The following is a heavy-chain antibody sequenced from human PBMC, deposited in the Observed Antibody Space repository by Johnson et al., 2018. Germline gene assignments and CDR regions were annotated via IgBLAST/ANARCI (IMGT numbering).Heavy chain of an antibody. D-gene: IGHD6-19*01. CDR3: ARDTYSSGWYHAFDI. J-gene: IGHJ3*02. Sequence: VQLVESGGGVVQPGRSLRLSCAASGFTFSSYVMHWVRQAPGKGLEWVAVIWYDGSNKYYADSVKGRFTISRDNSKNTLYLQMNSLRAEDTAVYYCARDTYSSGWYHAFDIWGQGTMVTVSS. CDR2: IWYDGSNK. V-gene: IGHV3-33*08. CDR1: GFTFSSYV.